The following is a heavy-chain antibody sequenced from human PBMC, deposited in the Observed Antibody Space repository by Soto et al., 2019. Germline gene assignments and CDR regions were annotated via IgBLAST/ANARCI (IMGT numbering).Heavy chain of an antibody. CDR2: IWYDGSNK. Sequence: QVQLVESGGGVVQPGRSLRLSCAASGFTFSSYGMHWVRQAPGKGLEWVAVIWYDGSNKYYADSVKGRFTISRDNSKNTLYLQMNSLRAEDTAVYYCARETNDRYSSGWSYWYFDLWGRGTLVTVSS. V-gene: IGHV3-33*01. CDR1: GFTFSSYG. J-gene: IGHJ2*01. D-gene: IGHD6-19*01. CDR3: ARETNDRYSSGWSYWYFDL.